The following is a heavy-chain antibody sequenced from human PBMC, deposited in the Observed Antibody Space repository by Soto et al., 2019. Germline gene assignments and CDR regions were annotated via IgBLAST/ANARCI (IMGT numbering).Heavy chain of an antibody. D-gene: IGHD3-22*01. J-gene: IGHJ6*02. V-gene: IGHV3-30*18. Sequence: GGSLRLSCAASGFTFSSYGMHWVRQAPGKGLEWVAVISYDGSNKYYAGSVKGRFTISRDNSKNTLYLQMNSLRAEDTAVYYCAKDPLSGYYYYYYGMDVWGQGTTVTVSS. CDR3: AKDPLSGYYYYYYGMDV. CDR2: ISYDGSNK. CDR1: GFTFSSYG.